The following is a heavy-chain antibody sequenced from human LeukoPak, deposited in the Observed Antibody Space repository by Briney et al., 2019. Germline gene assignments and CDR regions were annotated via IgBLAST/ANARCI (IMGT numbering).Heavy chain of an antibody. CDR3: ARPYYYGSGSTQWFDP. CDR1: GYTFTRYY. J-gene: IGHJ5*02. V-gene: IGHV1-46*03. CDR2: INPSGGST. Sequence: ASVKVSCKASGYTFTRYYMHWVRQAPGQGLEWMGIINPSGGSTSYAQKFQGRVTMTRDTSTSTVYMGLSSLRSEDTAVYYCARPYYYGSGSTQWFDPWGQGTLVTVSS. D-gene: IGHD3-10*01.